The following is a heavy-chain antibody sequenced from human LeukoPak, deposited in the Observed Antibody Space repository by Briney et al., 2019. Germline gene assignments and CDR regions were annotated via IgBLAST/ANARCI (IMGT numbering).Heavy chain of an antibody. V-gene: IGHV4-4*07. CDR2: MYTSGSA. CDR1: GDSTSGYY. D-gene: IGHD2-2*01. Sequence: PSETLSLTCTVPGDSTSGYYWSWLRQPAGKGLEWIGRMYTSGSANYNPSLKSRVTMSLDTSKKLFSLQMSSVTAADTAIYYCATERSRGLALWGQGALVIVSS. J-gene: IGHJ5*02. CDR3: ATERSRGLAL.